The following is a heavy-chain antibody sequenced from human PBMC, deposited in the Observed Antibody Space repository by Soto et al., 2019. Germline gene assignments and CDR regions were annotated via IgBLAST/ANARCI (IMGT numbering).Heavy chain of an antibody. CDR2: ISWNSRSI. CDR3: TNGVSYNTMEF. CDR1: GFTFDDYA. J-gene: IGHJ6*02. D-gene: IGHD1-1*01. V-gene: IGHV3-9*01. Sequence: EVQLVESGGGLVEPGRSLRLSCAASGFTFDDYAMHWVRQAPGKGLEWVSSISWNSRSIGYADSVKGRFTISRDNAKNSLSLQMNSLTVEDTALYYCTNGVSYNTMEFWGQGTTVTVSS.